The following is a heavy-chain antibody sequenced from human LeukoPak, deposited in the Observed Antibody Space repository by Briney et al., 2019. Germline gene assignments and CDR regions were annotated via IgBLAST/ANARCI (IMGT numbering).Heavy chain of an antibody. CDR3: TKRQGPTSGSYDYFDP. CDR2: IHSSGYT. CDR1: GGSISGNY. D-gene: IGHD1-26*01. V-gene: IGHV4-4*09. J-gene: IGHJ5*02. Sequence: SETLSLTCTVSGGSISGNYRSWIRQPPGQGLEWIAYIHSSGYTNYNPSLKSRVTISVDTSNNQFSLKVTSVTAADTAMYYCTKRQGPTSGSYDYFDPWGQGALVTVSS.